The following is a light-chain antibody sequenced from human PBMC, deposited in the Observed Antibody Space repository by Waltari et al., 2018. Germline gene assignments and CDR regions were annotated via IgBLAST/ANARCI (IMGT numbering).Light chain of an antibody. CDR2: GAS. CDR1: QSISNR. CDR3: QQYNTFWT. V-gene: IGKV1-5*03. J-gene: IGKJ1*01. Sequence: DIQMTQSPSTLSASVGDRVTITCRASQSISNRLAWYQQNPGIAPKLLMYGASSLERGVPSRFSGSGSGTEFTLTISSLQPDDFASYYCQQYNTFWTFGQGTKVEIK.